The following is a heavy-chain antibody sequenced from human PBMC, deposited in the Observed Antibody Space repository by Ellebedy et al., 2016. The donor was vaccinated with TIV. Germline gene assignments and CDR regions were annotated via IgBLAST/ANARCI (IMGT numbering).Heavy chain of an antibody. CDR2: INHSGKT. CDR1: GGSFSGYY. CDR3: ARGLTYCGGDCSGYFQH. D-gene: IGHD2-21*02. J-gene: IGHJ1*01. Sequence: GSLRLSCAVYGGSFSGYYWSRIRQPPGKGLEWIGEINHSGKTNYSPSLKSRVTVSVDTSKNQFSLKLSSVTAADTAVYYCARGLTYCGGDCSGYFQHWGQGTLVTVSS. V-gene: IGHV4-34*01.